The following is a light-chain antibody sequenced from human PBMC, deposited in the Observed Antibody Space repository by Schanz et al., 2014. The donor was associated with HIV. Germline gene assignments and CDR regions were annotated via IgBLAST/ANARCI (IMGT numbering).Light chain of an antibody. CDR2: VNT. V-gene: IGLV1-40*01. J-gene: IGLJ3*02. CDR3: QSYDTSLSVWV. Sequence: QSVLTQPPSVSGAPGQRVTISCNGSGSNIGAGYDVNWYQQVPGAAPKLLIYVNTNRPSGVPGRFSGSKSGTSASLAITGLQADDEADYYCQSYDTSLSVWVFGGGTKLTVL. CDR1: GSNIGAGYD.